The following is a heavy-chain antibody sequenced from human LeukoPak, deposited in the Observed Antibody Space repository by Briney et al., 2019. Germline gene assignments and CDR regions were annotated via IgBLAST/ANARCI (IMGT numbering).Heavy chain of an antibody. V-gene: IGHV3-48*01. Sequence: PGGSLRLSCAASGFTFSSYSMNWVRQAPGKGLEWVSYISSSSSTIYYADSVKGRFTISRDNAKNSLYLQMNSLRAEDTAVYYCARVEGWLQSYYFDYWGQGTLVTVSS. CDR1: GFTFSSYS. D-gene: IGHD5-24*01. CDR3: ARVEGWLQSYYFDY. CDR2: ISSSSSTI. J-gene: IGHJ4*02.